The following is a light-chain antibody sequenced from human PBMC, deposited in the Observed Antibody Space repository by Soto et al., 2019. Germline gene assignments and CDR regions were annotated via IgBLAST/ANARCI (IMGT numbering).Light chain of an antibody. CDR1: QGINSH. CDR3: QQVSGYPLN. Sequence: IHFTHSPSFLPASVRDRVTITCRASQGINSHLAWYQQGPGKAPKLLIYAASTLQSGAPSRFSGSASGTEFTLTISSLQPEDFATYYCQQVSGYPLNFGGGTKVDIK. V-gene: IGKV1-9*01. J-gene: IGKJ4*01. CDR2: AAS.